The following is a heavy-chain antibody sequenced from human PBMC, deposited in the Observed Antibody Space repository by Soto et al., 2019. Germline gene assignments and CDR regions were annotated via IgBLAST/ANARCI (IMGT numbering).Heavy chain of an antibody. J-gene: IGHJ4*02. D-gene: IGHD6-25*01. CDR2: INRDGTDT. CDR3: ARRGQTAGLGY. V-gene: IGHV3-74*01. Sequence: LRLSCTASEFTFSSYWMHWVRQAPGKGLEWLSRINRDGTDTSYADSVKGRFTVSRDNVKNTLYLQMDSLRVEDTAVYYCARRGQTAGLGYWGQGALVTVSS. CDR1: EFTFSSYW.